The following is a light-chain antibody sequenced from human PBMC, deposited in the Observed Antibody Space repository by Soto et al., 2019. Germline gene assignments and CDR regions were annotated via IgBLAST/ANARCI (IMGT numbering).Light chain of an antibody. J-gene: IGKJ4*01. V-gene: IGKV3-11*01. CDR2: DAS. CDR3: QQRSSWLT. CDR1: QSVGSY. Sequence: EIVLTQSPATLSLSPGERATLSCRASQSVGSYLAWYQQKPGQAPRLLIYDASNRATGIPARFSGSGSGTDFTLTISRLEPEDFAVYFCQQRSSWLTFGGGTKVEIK.